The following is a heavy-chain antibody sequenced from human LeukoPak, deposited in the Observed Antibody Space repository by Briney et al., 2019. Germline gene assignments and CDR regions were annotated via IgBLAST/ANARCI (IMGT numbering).Heavy chain of an antibody. D-gene: IGHD2/OR15-2a*01. V-gene: IGHV3-30*02. J-gene: IGHJ4*02. CDR3: AKDKLTYYFDY. Sequence: GGSLRLSCAASGITFSAAGMHWVRQAPGKGLEWVTFIRSDGSNTYYADSVKGRFTISRDDSKNTLYLQMNSLRAEDTAVYYCAKDKLTYYFDYWGQGTLVTVSS. CDR2: IRSDGSNT. CDR1: GITFSAAG.